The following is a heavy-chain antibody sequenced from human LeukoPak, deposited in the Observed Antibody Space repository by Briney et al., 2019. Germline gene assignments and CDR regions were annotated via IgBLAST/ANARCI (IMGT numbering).Heavy chain of an antibody. CDR2: IKSKTDGGTT. CDR3: TTRTTVVTDAFDI. D-gene: IGHD4-23*01. CDR1: GFTFSSYW. J-gene: IGHJ3*02. Sequence: GGSLRLSCAASGFTFSSYWMSWVRQAPGKGLEWVGRIKSKTDGGTTDYAAPVKGRFTISRDDSKNTLYLQMNSLKTEDTAVYYCTTRTTVVTDAFDIWGQGTMVTVSS. V-gene: IGHV3-15*01.